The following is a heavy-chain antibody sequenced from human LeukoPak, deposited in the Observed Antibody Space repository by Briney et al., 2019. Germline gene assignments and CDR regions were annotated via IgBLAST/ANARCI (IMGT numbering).Heavy chain of an antibody. CDR1: GFTFSSYG. CDR3: AKNAAGTCMDV. V-gene: IGHV3-33*06. D-gene: IGHD6-13*01. J-gene: IGHJ6*04. CDR2: IWYDGSNK. Sequence: GRSLRLSCAASGFTFSSYGMHWVRQAPGKGLEWVAVIWYDGSNKYYADSVKGRFTIPRDNSKNTLYLQMNNLRAEDTAVYYCAKNAAGTCMDVWGKGTTVTVSS.